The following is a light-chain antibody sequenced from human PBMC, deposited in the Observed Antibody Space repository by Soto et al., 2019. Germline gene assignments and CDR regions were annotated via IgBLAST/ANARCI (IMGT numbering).Light chain of an antibody. V-gene: IGKV1-5*01. CDR3: QQYNTYPLT. J-gene: IGKJ4*02. Sequence: DIQMTQSPSTLSASVGDRVTITCRASQSISSWLAWYQQKPGKVPKLLIYDASSLQSGVPSRFSGSGSGTEFTLTISSLQPEDIAAYFCQQYNTYPLTFGGGTKVDIK. CDR1: QSISSW. CDR2: DAS.